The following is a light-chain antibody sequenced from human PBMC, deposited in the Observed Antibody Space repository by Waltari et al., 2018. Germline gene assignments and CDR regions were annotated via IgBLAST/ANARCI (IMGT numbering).Light chain of an antibody. Sequence: QSALTQPRPVSGSPGQSVTISCTGTGSDVGDSNYVSWSQQHPGEAPKLVIYDVTKRPSGAPARFPGSKAGNPDSLTVSGLQSEDRADYYCCSYAGTCVFGGGTKLTVL. CDR1: GSDVGDSNY. CDR3: CSYAGTCV. V-gene: IGLV2-11*01. J-gene: IGLJ3*02. CDR2: DVT.